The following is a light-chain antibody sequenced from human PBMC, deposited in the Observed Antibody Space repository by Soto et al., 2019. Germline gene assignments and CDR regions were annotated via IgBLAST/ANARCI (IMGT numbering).Light chain of an antibody. Sequence: EIVLTQSPATLSLSPRERATLSCRASQSVSSYLAWYQQKFGQAPRLLIYDASNRDTGIPARFSGSGSATDFTLTVSSLEPEDFAVYYCQQRTSWPPSITFGQGTRLEIK. CDR3: QQRTSWPPSIT. CDR2: DAS. J-gene: IGKJ5*01. CDR1: QSVSSY. V-gene: IGKV3-11*01.